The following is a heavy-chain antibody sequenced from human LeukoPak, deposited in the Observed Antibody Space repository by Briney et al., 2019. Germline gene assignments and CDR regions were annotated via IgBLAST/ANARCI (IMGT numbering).Heavy chain of an antibody. CDR2: ISYDGSNK. J-gene: IGHJ4*02. Sequence: GGSLRLSCAASGFTFSSYAMHWVRQAPGKGLEWVAVISYDGSNKYYADSVKGRFTISRDNSKNTLYLQMNSLRAEDTAVYYCARDDRVQLWFNLSPTFDYWGQGTLVTVSS. V-gene: IGHV3-30-3*01. CDR1: GFTFSSYA. CDR3: ARDDRVQLWFNLSPTFDY. D-gene: IGHD5-18*01.